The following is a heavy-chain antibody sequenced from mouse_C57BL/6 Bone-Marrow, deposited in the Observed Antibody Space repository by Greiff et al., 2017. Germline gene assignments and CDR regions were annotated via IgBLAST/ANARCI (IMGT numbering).Heavy chain of an antibody. Sequence: QVQLQQSGPELVKPGASVQISCKASGYAFSSSWMNWVKQRPGKGLEWIGRIYPGSGNTTYTGTFKGKATLTADKSSRPAYMQLSSLTSEDSAVYFCASKEREYLYFDYWGQGTTLTVSS. CDR3: ASKEREYLYFDY. V-gene: IGHV1-82*01. D-gene: IGHD5-1*01. CDR2: IYPGSGNT. J-gene: IGHJ2*01. CDR1: GYAFSSSW.